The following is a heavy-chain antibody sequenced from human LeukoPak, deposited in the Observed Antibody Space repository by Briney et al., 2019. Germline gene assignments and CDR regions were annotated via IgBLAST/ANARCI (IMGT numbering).Heavy chain of an antibody. CDR2: IWYDGTNT. V-gene: IGHV3-33*01. CDR3: ARDFCSGGSCYPDAFDI. D-gene: IGHD2-15*01. Sequence: PGGSLRLSCAASGFTFSSYGMHWVRQAPGKGLEWVAVIWYDGTNTYYADSVKGRFTISRDNSKNMLYLQMNSLRAEDTAVYYCARDFCSGGSCYPDAFDIWGQGTMVTVSS. CDR1: GFTFSSYG. J-gene: IGHJ3*02.